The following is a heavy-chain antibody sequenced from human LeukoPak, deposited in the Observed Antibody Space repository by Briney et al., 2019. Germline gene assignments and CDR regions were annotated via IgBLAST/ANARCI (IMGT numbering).Heavy chain of an antibody. Sequence: ASVKVSCKASGGTFSSYAISWVRQAPGQGLEWMGRIIPILGIANYAQKFQGRVTITADKSTSTAYMELSSLRSEDTAVYYCARALGDYGMDVWGQGTTVTVSS. CDR1: GGTFSSYA. V-gene: IGHV1-69*04. J-gene: IGHJ6*02. CDR2: IIPILGIA. D-gene: IGHD3-10*01. CDR3: ARALGDYGMDV.